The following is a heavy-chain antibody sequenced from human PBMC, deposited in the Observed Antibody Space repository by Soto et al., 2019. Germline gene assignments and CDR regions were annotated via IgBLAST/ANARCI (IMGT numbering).Heavy chain of an antibody. Sequence: QVQLVESGGGVVQPGRSLRLSCAASGFTFSSYAMHWVRQAPGKGLEWVAVISYDGSNKYYADSVKGRFTISRDNSKNTLYLQMHRLRDEDTAVYYCARIPTVPYHYDRSGYSSDYYGMDVWGQGTTVTVSS. CDR2: ISYDGSNK. D-gene: IGHD3-22*01. V-gene: IGHV3-30-3*01. J-gene: IGHJ6*02. CDR3: ARIPTVPYHYDRSGYSSDYYGMDV. CDR1: GFTFSSYA.